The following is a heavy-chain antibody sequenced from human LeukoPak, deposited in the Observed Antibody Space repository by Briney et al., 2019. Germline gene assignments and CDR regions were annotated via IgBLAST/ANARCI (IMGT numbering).Heavy chain of an antibody. CDR3: AKRAAHYYGLDV. D-gene: IGHD6-13*01. J-gene: IGHJ6*02. Sequence: GASLRLSCAVSGSSDDNYAMSWVRQAPGKGLEWVSVISGGATYYADSVKGRFIISRDNSKNTLHLQMNSLRADDTAVYYCAKRAAHYYGLDVWGQGTTVTVSS. V-gene: IGHV3-23*01. CDR2: ISGGAT. CDR1: GSSDDNYA.